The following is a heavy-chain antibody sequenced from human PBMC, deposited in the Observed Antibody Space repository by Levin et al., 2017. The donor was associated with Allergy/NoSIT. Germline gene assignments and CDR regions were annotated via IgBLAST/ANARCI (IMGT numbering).Heavy chain of an antibody. D-gene: IGHD3-10*01. Sequence: SETLSLTCAVYGGSFSGYYWSWIRQPPGKGLEWIGEINHSGSTNYNPSLKSRVTISVDTSKNQFSLKLSSVTAADTAVYYCARLPIEGWFGELFYFDYWGQGTLVTVSS. V-gene: IGHV4-34*01. J-gene: IGHJ4*02. CDR1: GGSFSGYY. CDR2: INHSGST. CDR3: ARLPIEGWFGELFYFDY.